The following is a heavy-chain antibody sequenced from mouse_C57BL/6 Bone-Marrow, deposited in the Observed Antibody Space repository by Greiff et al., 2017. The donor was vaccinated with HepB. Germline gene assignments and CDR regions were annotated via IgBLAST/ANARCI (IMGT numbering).Heavy chain of an antibody. Sequence: QVQLQQPGAELVKPGASVKMSCKASGYTFTSYWLTWVKPRPGQGLEWIGDIYPGSGSTNYNEKFKSKDTLTVDTSSSTAYMQLSSLTSEDSAVYYCARRDGYYPPYAMDYWGQGTSVTVSS. J-gene: IGHJ4*01. CDR3: ARRDGYYPPYAMDY. D-gene: IGHD2-3*01. CDR1: GYTFTSYW. V-gene: IGHV1-55*01. CDR2: IYPGSGST.